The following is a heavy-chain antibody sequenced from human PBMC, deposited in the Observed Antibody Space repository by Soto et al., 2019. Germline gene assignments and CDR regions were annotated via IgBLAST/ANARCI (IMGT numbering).Heavy chain of an antibody. J-gene: IGHJ4*02. V-gene: IGHV4-59*01. CDR1: GGSISGSY. CDR3: ARSVAVPGAHIDY. D-gene: IGHD6-19*01. CDR2: VYYTGST. Sequence: ETLSLTCSVSGGSISGSYWSWIRQSPGKGLEWLGYVYYTGSTNYGPSLRSRVRISVDTSKNEFSLRLSSVTAADTAVYFCARSVAVPGAHIDYWGQGTQVTVSS.